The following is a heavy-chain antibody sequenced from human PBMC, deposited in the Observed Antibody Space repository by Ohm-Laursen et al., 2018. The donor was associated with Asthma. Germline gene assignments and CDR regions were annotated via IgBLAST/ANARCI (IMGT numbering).Heavy chain of an antibody. J-gene: IGHJ4*02. CDR1: GGAVAHGAYY. Sequence: SDTLSLTCSVSGGAVAHGAYYWAWVRQPPGGGLEWIGYIFFAGTTDYNPSLKSRVTISVDTSKNQFSLKLSSVTAADTAVYYCARNGIVGARGTPDYWGQGTLVTVSS. D-gene: IGHD1-26*01. CDR2: IFFAGTT. CDR3: ARNGIVGARGTPDY. V-gene: IGHV4-61*08.